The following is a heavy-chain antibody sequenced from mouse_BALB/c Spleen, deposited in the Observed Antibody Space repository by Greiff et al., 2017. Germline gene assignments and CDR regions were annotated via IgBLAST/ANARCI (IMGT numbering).Heavy chain of an antibody. CDR1: GFTFSSFG. D-gene: IGHD1-1*01. V-gene: IGHV5-17*02. CDR3: ATHYYGSSYAMDY. CDR2: ISSGSSTI. Sequence: EVQVVESGGGLVQPGGSRKLSCAASGFTFSSFGMHWVRQAPEKGLEWVAYISSGSSTIYYADTVKGRFTISRDNPKNTLFLQMTSLRSEDTAMYYCATHYYGSSYAMDYWGQGTSVTVSS. J-gene: IGHJ4*01.